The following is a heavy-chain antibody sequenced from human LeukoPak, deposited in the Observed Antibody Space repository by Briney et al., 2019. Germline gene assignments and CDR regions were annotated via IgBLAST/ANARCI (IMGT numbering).Heavy chain of an antibody. CDR3: ARVDPRADPSYYFDY. V-gene: IGHV4-39*07. CDR2: IYYSGST. D-gene: IGHD6-19*01. Sequence: PSETLSLTCTVSGGSISTSSYYWGWIRQPPGKGLECIGNIYYSGSTYYNPSLKSRVTISVDTSKNQFSLKLSSVTAADTAVYYSARVDPRADPSYYFDYWGQGTLVTVSS. CDR1: GGSISTSSYY. J-gene: IGHJ4*02.